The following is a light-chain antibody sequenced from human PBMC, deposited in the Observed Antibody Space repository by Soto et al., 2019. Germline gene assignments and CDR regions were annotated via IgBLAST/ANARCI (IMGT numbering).Light chain of an antibody. CDR2: AAS. J-gene: IGKJ5*01. CDR1: QGISSY. Sequence: IQVTQSPSSLSASVGDSVTITFRASQGISSYLSWYQQKPGRAPKLLISAASTLQSGVPARFSGSGSGTEFTLTISSLQSEDFAVYYCQQYNNWPTFGQGTRLEIK. V-gene: IGKV1-9*01. CDR3: QQYNNWPT.